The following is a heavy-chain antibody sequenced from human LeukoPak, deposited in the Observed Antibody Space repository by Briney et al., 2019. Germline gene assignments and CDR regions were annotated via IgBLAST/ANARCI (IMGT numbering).Heavy chain of an antibody. CDR1: GYTFTNYY. J-gene: IGHJ3*02. CDR3: ARAGGYCSGGSCRSDAFDI. V-gene: IGHV1-46*01. CDR2: INPSGGST. D-gene: IGHD2-15*01. Sequence: GASVKVSCKASGYTFTNYYMHWVRQAPGQGLEWMGIINPSGGSTTYAQKFQGRVTMTRDTSTSTVYMELSSLRSEDPAVYYCARAGGYCSGGSCRSDAFDIWGQGTMVTVSS.